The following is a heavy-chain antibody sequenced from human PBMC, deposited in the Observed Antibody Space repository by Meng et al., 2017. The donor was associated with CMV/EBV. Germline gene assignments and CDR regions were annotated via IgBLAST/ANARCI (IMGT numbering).Heavy chain of an antibody. CDR3: AKPSWFGELFVHYFDY. J-gene: IGHJ4*02. CDR1: GFTFSSYG. CDR2: IRYDGSNK. V-gene: IGHV3-30*02. Sequence: GESLKISCAASGFTFSSYGMHCVRPAPGKGLAWVAFIRYDGSNKYYADSVKGRFTISRDNSKNTLYLQMNSLRAEDTAVYYCAKPSWFGELFVHYFDYWGQGTLVTVSS. D-gene: IGHD3-10*01.